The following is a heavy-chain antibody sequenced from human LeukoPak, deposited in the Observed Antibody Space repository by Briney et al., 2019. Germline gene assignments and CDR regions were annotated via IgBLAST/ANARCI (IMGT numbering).Heavy chain of an antibody. CDR2: IYYSGST. CDR3: ARGVDDYVWGSYRYDY. J-gene: IGHJ4*02. Sequence: SETLSLTCTVSGGSISSYYWSWIRQPPGKGLEWNGYIYYSGSTNYNPSLKSRVTISVDTSKNQFSLKLSSVTAADTAVYYRARGVDDYVWGSYRYDYWGQGTLVTVSS. D-gene: IGHD3-16*02. CDR1: GGSISSYY. V-gene: IGHV4-59*01.